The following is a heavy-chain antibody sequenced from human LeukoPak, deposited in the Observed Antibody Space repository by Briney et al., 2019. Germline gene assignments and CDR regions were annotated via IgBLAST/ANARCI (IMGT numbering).Heavy chain of an antibody. V-gene: IGHV1-8*01. CDR2: MNPNSGNT. D-gene: IGHD2-21*01. J-gene: IGHJ4*02. CDR3: ARVAGNCGGDCYRLLY. CDR1: GYTFTTYD. Sequence: ASVKVSCKASGYTFTTYDINWVRQATGQGLEWLGWMNPNSGNTRYAQKFQGRVTMTRNISITTAYMELSNLRSDDTAVYYCARVAGNCGGDCYRLLYWGQGTLVTVSS.